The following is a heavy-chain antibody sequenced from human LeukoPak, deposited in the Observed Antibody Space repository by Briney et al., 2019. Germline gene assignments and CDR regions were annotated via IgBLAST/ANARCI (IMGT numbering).Heavy chain of an antibody. CDR2: IYYSGST. CDR1: GGSISSYY. Sequence: SETLSLTCTVSGGSISSYYWSWIRQPPGKGLEWIGYIYYSGSTNYNPSLKSRVTISVDTSKNQFSLKLSSVTAADTAVYYCARAKYYDFWSGYFFDPWGQGTLVTVSS. CDR3: ARAKYYDFWSGYFFDP. V-gene: IGHV4-59*01. D-gene: IGHD3-3*01. J-gene: IGHJ5*02.